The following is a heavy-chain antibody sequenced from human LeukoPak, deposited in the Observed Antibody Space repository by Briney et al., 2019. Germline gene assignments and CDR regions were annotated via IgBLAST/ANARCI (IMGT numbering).Heavy chain of an antibody. D-gene: IGHD2-2*01. Sequence: SETLSLTCTVSCSSISSSGYNWDWIRQPPGKGLEWIREINHSGSTNYNPSLKSRVTIAVDTSKNQFSLKLSSVTAADTAVYYCARRADIVVVPAAQNGRNWFDPWGQGTLVTVSS. CDR3: ARRADIVVVPAAQNGRNWFDP. J-gene: IGHJ5*02. CDR2: INHSGST. CDR1: CSSISSSGYN. V-gene: IGHV4-39*07.